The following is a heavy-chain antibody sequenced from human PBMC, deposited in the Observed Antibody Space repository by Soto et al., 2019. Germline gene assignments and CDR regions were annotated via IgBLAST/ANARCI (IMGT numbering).Heavy chain of an antibody. D-gene: IGHD3-16*02. CDR1: GFTFSSYG. V-gene: IGHV3-30*18. Sequence: PGGSLRLSCAASGFTFSSYGMHWVRQAPGKGLEWVAVISYDGSNKYYADSVKGRFTISRDNSKNTLYLQMNSPRAEDTAVYYCAKGMITFGGVIACFDYWGQGTLVTVSS. J-gene: IGHJ4*02. CDR3: AKGMITFGGVIACFDY. CDR2: ISYDGSNK.